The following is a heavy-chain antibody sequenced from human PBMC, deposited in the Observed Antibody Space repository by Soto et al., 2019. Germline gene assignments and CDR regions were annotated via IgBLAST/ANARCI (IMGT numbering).Heavy chain of an antibody. J-gene: IGHJ6*02. CDR2: INPHSGST. CDR1: GYSFTDDY. D-gene: IGHD2-21*02. Sequence: QLQVVQSGAEVKKPGASVKISCKTSGYSFTDDYLHWVRQAPGQGLEWVGWINPHSGSTNFAQKFLGRVSMTRDTSIRTAYMELFSLTSDDTAIYYCARAVYCGDDCYSYGMDVWGQGTTGTVSS. CDR3: ARAVYCGDDCYSYGMDV. V-gene: IGHV1-2*02.